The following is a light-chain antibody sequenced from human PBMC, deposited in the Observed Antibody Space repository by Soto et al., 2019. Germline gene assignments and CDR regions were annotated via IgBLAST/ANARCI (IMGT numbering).Light chain of an antibody. CDR2: DVS. CDR1: SSDIGSHNY. Sequence: QSVLTQPPSASGSPGQSVTISCTGTSSDIGSHNYVSWYQQHPGKAPKLMIYDVSQRPSGVPDRFSGSKSGNTAYLTVSGLQAEDEADYYCSSYTGSNSYVFGTGTKLTVL. CDR3: SSYTGSNSYV. V-gene: IGLV2-8*01. J-gene: IGLJ1*01.